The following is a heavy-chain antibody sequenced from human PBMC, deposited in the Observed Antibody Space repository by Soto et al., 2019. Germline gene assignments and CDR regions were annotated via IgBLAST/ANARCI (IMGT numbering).Heavy chain of an antibody. V-gene: IGHV4-59*11. CDR1: GGSINNHY. CDR3: ARDPLSGTDS. J-gene: IGHJ4*02. CDR2: VYYNGST. Sequence: SETLSLTCTVSGGSINNHYWSWIRQHPGKGLEWLGYVYYNGSTNYNPSLKSRVTISVDTSKNQFSLKLTSVTAADTAVYYCARDPLSGTDSWGQGTLVTVSS.